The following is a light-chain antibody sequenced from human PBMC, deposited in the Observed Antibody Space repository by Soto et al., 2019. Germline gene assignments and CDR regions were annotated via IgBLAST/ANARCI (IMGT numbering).Light chain of an antibody. J-gene: IGKJ5*01. CDR2: DVS. CDR1: QDIRGA. V-gene: IGKV1-13*02. Sequence: AIQLTQSPSSLSASVGDRVTITCRASQDIRGALAWYQQKPGKPPKLRIFDVSSLQSGVPSRFSGSGSGTDFTLTISSLQPEDFATYYCQQFNTYPITFGQGTRLEIK. CDR3: QQFNTYPIT.